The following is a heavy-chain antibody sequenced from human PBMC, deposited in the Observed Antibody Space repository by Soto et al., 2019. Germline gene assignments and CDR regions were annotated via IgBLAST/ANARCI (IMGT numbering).Heavy chain of an antibody. V-gene: IGHV3-30*18. J-gene: IGHJ6*02. Sequence: GGSLRLSCGASGFSFSKYGMHWIRQAPGEGLEWLSLISYDGSEKWYAESVKGRFTISRDNSKNTLYLQMNSLRGDDTAVYFCAKGYEVSPPVASAWYSNYLYGVDVWGRETTVTVSS. CDR1: GFSFSKYG. D-gene: IGHD6-19*01. CDR2: ISYDGSEK. CDR3: AKGYEVSPPVASAWYSNYLYGVDV.